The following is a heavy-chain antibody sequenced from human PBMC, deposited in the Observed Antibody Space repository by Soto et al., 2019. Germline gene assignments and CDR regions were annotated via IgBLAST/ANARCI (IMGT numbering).Heavy chain of an antibody. V-gene: IGHV1-8*01. D-gene: IGHD6-19*01. J-gene: IGHJ4*02. CDR2: MNPNSGNT. CDR3: ARVRYSSGWYYFDD. CDR1: GYTFTSYD. Sequence: ASVKVSCKASGYTFTSYDINWVRQATGQGLEWMGWMNPNSGNTGYAQKFQGRVTMTRNTSISTAYMELSSLRSEDTAVYYCARVRYSSGWYYFDDWGQGTLVTVSA.